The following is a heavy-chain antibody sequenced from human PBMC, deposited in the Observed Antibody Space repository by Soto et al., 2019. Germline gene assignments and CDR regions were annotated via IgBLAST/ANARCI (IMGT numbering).Heavy chain of an antibody. CDR1: GFTCNTYW. V-gene: IGHV3-74*01. D-gene: IGHD4-17*01. J-gene: IGHJ4*02. CDR2: LNSDGSFT. Sequence: EVQLVESGGGLVQPGGSLRLSCAASGFTCNTYWMQWVRQGPGKGPEWVSRLNSDGSFTSYADSVKGRCTVSRDNAKNTVYLQMNSLRVEDTAVYYCTRGIYDYGDYAGFDFWGQGTLVTFSS. CDR3: TRGIYDYGDYAGFDF.